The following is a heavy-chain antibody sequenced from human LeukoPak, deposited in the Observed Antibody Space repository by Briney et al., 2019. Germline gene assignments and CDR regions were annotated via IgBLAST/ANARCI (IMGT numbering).Heavy chain of an antibody. D-gene: IGHD3-10*02. Sequence: PGGSLRLSCAASGFTFSSYWMHWVRQAPGKGLVWVSRINSDGVGTTYADSVKGRFTISRDNAKNTLFLQMNSLRAEDTAVYYCAELGITMIGGVWGKGTTVTISS. CDR2: INSDGVGT. V-gene: IGHV3-74*01. CDR3: AELGITMIGGV. CDR1: GFTFSSYW. J-gene: IGHJ6*04.